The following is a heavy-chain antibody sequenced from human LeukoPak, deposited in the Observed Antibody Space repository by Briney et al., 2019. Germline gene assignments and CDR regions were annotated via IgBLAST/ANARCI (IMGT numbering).Heavy chain of an antibody. Sequence: ASVKVSCKASGYTFTSYYMHWVRQAPGQGLEWMGWINPNSGGTNYAQKFQGRVTMTRDTSISTAYMELSRLRSDDTAVYYCARDLGFGYCSSTSCLDAFDIWGQGTMVTVSS. CDR3: ARDLGFGYCSSTSCLDAFDI. D-gene: IGHD2-2*01. J-gene: IGHJ3*02. CDR1: GYTFTSYY. V-gene: IGHV1-2*02. CDR2: INPNSGGT.